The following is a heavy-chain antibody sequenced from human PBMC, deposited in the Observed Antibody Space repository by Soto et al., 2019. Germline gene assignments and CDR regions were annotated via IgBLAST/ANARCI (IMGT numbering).Heavy chain of an antibody. J-gene: IGHJ4*03. D-gene: IGHD2-15*01. CDR3: ATASWDIVVVVARTGNDFDC. V-gene: IGHV3-23*01. Sequence: EVQLLESGGGLVQPGESLRLSCAVSGVTYNSYALNWVRQAPGKGLEWVSSIGGGGGITHYADSVKGRFTVSRDNSKNTVYLQMNSLRAEGTAVYYCATASWDIVVVVARTGNDFDCWSHGTMVTVSS. CDR2: IGGGGGIT. CDR1: GVTYNSYA.